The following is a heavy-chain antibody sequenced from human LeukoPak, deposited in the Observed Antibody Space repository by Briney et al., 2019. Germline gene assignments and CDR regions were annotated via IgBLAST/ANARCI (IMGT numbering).Heavy chain of an antibody. V-gene: IGHV3-30*18. CDR2: ISYDGSNK. CDR1: GFTFSSYG. J-gene: IGHJ3*02. CDR3: AKDHSSSGLSAFDI. Sequence: PGGSLRLSCAASGFTFSSYGMHWVRQAPGKGLEWVAVISYDGSNKYYADSVKGRFTISRDNSKNTLYLQMSSLRAEDTAVYYCAKDHSSSGLSAFDIWGQGTMVTVSS. D-gene: IGHD6-13*01.